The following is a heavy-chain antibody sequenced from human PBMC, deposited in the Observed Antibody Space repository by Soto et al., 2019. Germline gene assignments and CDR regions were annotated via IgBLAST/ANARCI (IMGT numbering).Heavy chain of an antibody. V-gene: IGHV3-9*01. CDR3: AKDGSDCSSTSCYGYYYYYMDV. D-gene: IGHD2-2*01. J-gene: IGHJ6*03. CDR2: ISWNSGSI. CDR1: GFTFDDYA. Sequence: GGSLRLSCAASGFTFDDYAMHWVRQAPGKGLEWVSGISWNSGSIGYADSVKGRFTISRDNAKNSLYLQMNSLRAEDTALYYCAKDGSDCSSTSCYGYYYYYMDVWGKGTTVTVSS.